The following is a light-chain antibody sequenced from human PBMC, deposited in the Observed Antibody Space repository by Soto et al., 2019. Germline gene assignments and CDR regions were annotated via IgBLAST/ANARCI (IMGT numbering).Light chain of an antibody. CDR3: SSYISSSARV. J-gene: IGLJ1*01. CDR2: GGS. CDR1: RSDIGSYNY. Sequence: QSVLTQPASVSGSPGQSITISCSGTRSDIGSYNYVAWYQQFPGKTPKILIYGGSNRPSGVSSRFSGSKSGNTASLTISGLQAEDEADYYCSSYISSSARVFGTGTKVTVL. V-gene: IGLV2-14*01.